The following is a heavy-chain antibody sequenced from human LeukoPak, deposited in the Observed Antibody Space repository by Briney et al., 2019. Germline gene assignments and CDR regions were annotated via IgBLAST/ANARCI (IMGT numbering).Heavy chain of an antibody. J-gene: IGHJ4*02. CDR1: GGSISSSNF. CDR3: ARSEPSFYFDS. CDR2: TYHSGST. V-gene: IGHV4-4*02. Sequence: SGTLSLTCAVSGGSISSSNFWSWVRQPPGKGLEWIGETYHSGSTNYNPSLKSRVTISVDESKNQFSLLLSSVTAADTAVYYCARSEPSFYFDSWGQGTLVTVSS.